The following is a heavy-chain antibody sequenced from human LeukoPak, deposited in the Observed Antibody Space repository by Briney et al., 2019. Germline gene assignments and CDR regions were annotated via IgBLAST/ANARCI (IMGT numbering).Heavy chain of an antibody. CDR1: GGSISSYY. D-gene: IGHD6-13*01. CDR2: IYTSGST. J-gene: IGHJ4*02. CDR3: ASGIAAAGQFDY. Sequence: SETLSLTCTVSGGSISSYYWSWIRQPAGKGLEWIGRIYTSGSTNYNPSLESRVTMSVDTSKNQFSLKLSSVTAADTAVYYCASGIAAAGQFDYWGQGTLVTVSS. V-gene: IGHV4-4*07.